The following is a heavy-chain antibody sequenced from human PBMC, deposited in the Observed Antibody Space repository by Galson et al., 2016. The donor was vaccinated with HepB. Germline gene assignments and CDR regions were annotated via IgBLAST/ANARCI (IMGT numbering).Heavy chain of an antibody. Sequence: SLRLSCAASGFTFDDYTMHWVRQAPGKGLEWVSLISWDGGSTYYADSVKGRFTISRDNSKNSLYLQMNSLRTEDNAWYYCANASQRGYYYYGMDVWDQGTTVTVSS. CDR3: ANASQRGYYYYGMDV. J-gene: IGHJ6*02. CDR1: GFTFDDYT. CDR2: ISWDGGST. V-gene: IGHV3-43*01.